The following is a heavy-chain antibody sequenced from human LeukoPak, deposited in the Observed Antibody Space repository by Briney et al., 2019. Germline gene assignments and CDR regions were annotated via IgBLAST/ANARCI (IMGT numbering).Heavy chain of an antibody. V-gene: IGHV3-7*01. CDR1: GFTFSSYW. J-gene: IGHJ3*02. CDR2: IKQDGSEK. Sequence: PGGSLRLSCAASGFTFSSYWMSWVRQAPGKGLEWVANIKQDGSEKYYVDSVKGRFTISRDNAKNSLYLQMNSLRAEDTAVYYCARVGGYYDSSGYVSEQAFDIWGQGTMVTVSS. D-gene: IGHD3-22*01. CDR3: ARVGGYYDSSGYVSEQAFDI.